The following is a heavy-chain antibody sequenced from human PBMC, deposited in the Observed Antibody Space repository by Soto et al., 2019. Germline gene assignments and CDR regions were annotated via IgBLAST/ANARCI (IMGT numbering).Heavy chain of an antibody. CDR2: TYYRSKWYN. V-gene: IGHV6-1*01. Sequence: PSQTLSLTCAISGDSVSSNSAAWNWIRQSPSRGLKWLGRTYYRSKWYNDYAVSVKSRITINPDTSKNQFSLQLNSVTPDDTAVYYCARDYSPGIVATINIVLYYCMDVWGQGTTVTVSS. CDR3: ARDYSPGIVATINIVLYYCMDV. J-gene: IGHJ6*02. CDR1: GDSVSSNSAA. D-gene: IGHD5-12*01.